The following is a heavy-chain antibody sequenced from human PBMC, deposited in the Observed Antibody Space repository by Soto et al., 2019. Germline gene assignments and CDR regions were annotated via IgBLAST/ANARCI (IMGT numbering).Heavy chain of an antibody. CDR2: IYYSGST. CDR3: ARRGYCSGGSCHGAFDI. Sequence: QLQLQESGPGLVKPSETLSLTCTVSGGSISSSSYYWGWIRQPPGKGLEWIGSIYYSGSTYYNPSLKSRVTISVDTSKSPFSLKLSSVTAADAAVYYCARRGYCSGGSCHGAFDIWGQGTMVTVSS. V-gene: IGHV4-39*01. D-gene: IGHD2-15*01. CDR1: GGSISSSSYY. J-gene: IGHJ3*02.